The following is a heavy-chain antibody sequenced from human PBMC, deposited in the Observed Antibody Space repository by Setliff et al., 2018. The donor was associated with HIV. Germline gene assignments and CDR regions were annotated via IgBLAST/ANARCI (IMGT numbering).Heavy chain of an antibody. CDR1: GFTFSSYE. Sequence: GGSLRLSCAASGFTFSSYEMNWVRQAPGKGLEWVSYISSSGSTVYYADSAKGRFTISRDNAKNSLYLQMNSLRAEDTAVYYCARDRASSGYYARFDHWGQGTLVTVS. CDR2: ISSSGSTV. D-gene: IGHD3-22*01. J-gene: IGHJ4*02. V-gene: IGHV3-48*03. CDR3: ARDRASSGYYARFDH.